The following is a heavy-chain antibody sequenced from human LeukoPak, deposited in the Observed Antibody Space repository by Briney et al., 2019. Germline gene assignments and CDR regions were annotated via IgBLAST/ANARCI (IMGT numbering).Heavy chain of an antibody. J-gene: IGHJ5*02. CDR3: AREPLWFGDPLGWFDP. CDR2: IYCSGST. V-gene: IGHV4-59*01. CDR1: GGSISSYY. D-gene: IGHD3-10*01. Sequence: PSETLSLTCTVSGGSISSYYWSWVRQPPGKGLEWIGYIYCSGSTNYNPSLKSRVTISVDTSKNQCSLKLSSVTAADTAVYYCAREPLWFGDPLGWFDPWGQGTLVTVSS.